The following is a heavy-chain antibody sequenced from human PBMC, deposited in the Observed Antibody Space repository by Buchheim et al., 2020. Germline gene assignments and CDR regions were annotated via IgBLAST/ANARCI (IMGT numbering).Heavy chain of an antibody. CDR3: ALSSLYGMDV. Sequence: EVQLLESGGGLVQPGGSLRLSCAASGFTFSSYAMSWVRQAPGTGLEWVSAISGSGGSTYYADSVKGRFTISSDNSKNTPYLQMNSLGAEDADVYYCALSSLYGMDVWGQGTT. CDR1: GFTFSSYA. D-gene: IGHD6-13*01. CDR2: ISGSGGST. J-gene: IGHJ6*02. V-gene: IGHV3-23*01.